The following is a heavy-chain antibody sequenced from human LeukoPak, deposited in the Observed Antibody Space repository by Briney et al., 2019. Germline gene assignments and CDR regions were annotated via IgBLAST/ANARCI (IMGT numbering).Heavy chain of an antibody. CDR3: ARGPCDSSGYYPEYFQH. CDR2: IYYSGST. Sequence: SETLSLTCTVSGGSISSGGYYWSWIRQHPGKGLEWIVYIYYSGSTYYNPSLKSRVTISVDTPKNQFSLKLRSVTAADTAVYYCARGPCDSSGYYPEYFQHWGQGTLVTVSS. D-gene: IGHD3-22*01. V-gene: IGHV4-31*03. J-gene: IGHJ1*01. CDR1: GGSISSGGYY.